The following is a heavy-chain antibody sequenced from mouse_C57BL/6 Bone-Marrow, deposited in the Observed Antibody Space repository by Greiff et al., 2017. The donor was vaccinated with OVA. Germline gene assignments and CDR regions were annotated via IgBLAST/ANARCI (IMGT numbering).Heavy chain of an antibody. J-gene: IGHJ3*01. CDR1: GYTFTSYW. CDR2: IYPGNSDT. D-gene: IGHD3-2*02. Sequence: DVQLQESGTVLARPGASVKMSCKTSGYTFTSYWMHWVKQRPGQGLEWIGAIYPGNSDTSYNQKFKGKAKLTAVTSASTAYMELSSLTNEDSAVYYCTREGRQLRLPAWFAYWGQGTLVTVSA. CDR3: TREGRQLRLPAWFAY. V-gene: IGHV1-5*01.